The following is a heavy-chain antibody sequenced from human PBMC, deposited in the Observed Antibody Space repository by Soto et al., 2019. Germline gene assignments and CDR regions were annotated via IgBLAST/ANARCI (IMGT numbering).Heavy chain of an antibody. Sequence: ASVKVSCKASGYSFTKYHMHWVRQAPGQGLEWMGWINPGSGVTNQAQKFQGRVTMTRDTSITTTYMELNSLTSDDTAVYYCANGPAAAGRVNYYYGMDVWGQGTTVTVSS. V-gene: IGHV1-2*02. CDR1: GYSFTKYH. J-gene: IGHJ6*02. D-gene: IGHD6-13*01. CDR3: ANGPAAAGRVNYYYGMDV. CDR2: INPGSGVT.